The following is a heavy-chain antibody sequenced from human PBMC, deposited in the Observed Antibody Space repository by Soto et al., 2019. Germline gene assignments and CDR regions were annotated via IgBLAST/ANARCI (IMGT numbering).Heavy chain of an antibody. CDR3: AREGQGGAGNRGYYYYGMDV. D-gene: IGHD3-10*01. V-gene: IGHV1-69*01. CDR1: GGTFSSYA. J-gene: IGHJ6*02. CDR2: IIPIFGTA. Sequence: QVQLVQSGAEVKKPGSSVKVSCKASGGTFSSYAISWVRQAPGQGLEWMGGIIPIFGTANYAQKFQGRVTIAADESTSTAYMEVSSLRSEDTAVYCCAREGQGGAGNRGYYYYGMDVWGQGTTVTVSS.